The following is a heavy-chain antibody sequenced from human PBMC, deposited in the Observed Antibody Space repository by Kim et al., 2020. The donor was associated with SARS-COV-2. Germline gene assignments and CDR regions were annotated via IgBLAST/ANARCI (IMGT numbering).Heavy chain of an antibody. CDR1: GITLSNYS. J-gene: IGHJ6*01. D-gene: IGHD2-15*01. CDR2: ISKSSSTI. Sequence: GGSLRLSCAASGITLSNYSMNWVRQAPGKGLEWVSYISKSSSTIYYADSVKGRFTISRDNAKNSLYLQMNSLRDEDTAVYYCARDLEDIETESAVNVYYYYGMDV. CDR3: ARDLEDIETESAVNVYYYYGMDV. V-gene: IGHV3-48*02.